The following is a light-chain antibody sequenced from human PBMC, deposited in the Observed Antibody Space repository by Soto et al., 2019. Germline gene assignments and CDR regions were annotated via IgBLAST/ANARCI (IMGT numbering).Light chain of an antibody. V-gene: IGLV2-14*01. J-gene: IGLJ1*01. CDR3: SSYTSISTLYV. CDR1: NSDVGGYNY. Sequence: QSALPHPASVSWSPGHSITISCTGTNSDVGGYNYVSWYQQHPGKAPELMIYEVSHRPSGVSNRFSGSKSDNTASLTISGLQAEDEADYYCSSYTSISTLYVFGTGTKVTVL. CDR2: EVS.